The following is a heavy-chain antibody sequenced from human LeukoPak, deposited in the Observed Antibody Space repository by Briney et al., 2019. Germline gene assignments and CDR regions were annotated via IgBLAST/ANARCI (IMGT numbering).Heavy chain of an antibody. CDR2: INSDGSDT. V-gene: IGHV3-74*01. Sequence: GGSLRLSCAASGFTFSSSWMHWVRQAPGKGLVWVSRINSDGSDTYYADSVKGRFTISGENAKNTLSLQMNSLRTDDTAVYYCARGLRPVDYWGRGTLVTVSS. J-gene: IGHJ4*02. D-gene: IGHD3-16*01. CDR1: GFTFSSSW. CDR3: ARGLRPVDY.